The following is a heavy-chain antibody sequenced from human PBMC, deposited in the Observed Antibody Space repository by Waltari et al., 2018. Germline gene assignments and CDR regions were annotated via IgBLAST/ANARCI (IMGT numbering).Heavy chain of an antibody. CDR1: GFTFPQYW. CDR3: VTDDPGLGLDV. J-gene: IGHJ6*02. Sequence: EVQLVESGGGLVQPGGSLRLSCAAYGFTFPQYWMHWVRQDAGKGLMWVEQINSDGRSTTYGDSVKGRFTITRDNARDTVYLQMTSLRAEDTAVYFCVTDDPGLGLDVWGQGTTVTVSS. CDR2: INSDGRST. D-gene: IGHD7-27*01. V-gene: IGHV3-74*01.